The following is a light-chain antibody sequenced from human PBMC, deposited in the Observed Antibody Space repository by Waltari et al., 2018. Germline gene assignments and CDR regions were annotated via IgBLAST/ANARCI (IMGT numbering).Light chain of an antibody. Sequence: DIVLTQSPGTLSLSPGERATLSCRASQSITYNYLAWYHQKPGQPPRLLIYCASTRATGISDRFSGSGSGTDFTLTISRLEPADLGLYYCQQYVTSSLTFGGGTKVEVK. CDR1: QSITYNY. CDR2: CAS. CDR3: QQYVTSSLT. V-gene: IGKV3-20*01. J-gene: IGKJ4*01.